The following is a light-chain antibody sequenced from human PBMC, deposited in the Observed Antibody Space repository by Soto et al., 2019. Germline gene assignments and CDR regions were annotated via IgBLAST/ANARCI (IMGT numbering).Light chain of an antibody. J-gene: IGKJ5*01. Sequence: KVLKKSPGADSLEPVEIATRSFKASQRSTSRYFAWYQQKPGQSPRLLIYGASTRATGIPARFSGSGSVIVFTLTIGCQQSEGFAVYCCQHFTNWPPISFGDGTRLEIK. CDR3: QHFTNWPPIS. V-gene: IGKV3-15*01. CDR1: QRSTSRY. CDR2: GAS.